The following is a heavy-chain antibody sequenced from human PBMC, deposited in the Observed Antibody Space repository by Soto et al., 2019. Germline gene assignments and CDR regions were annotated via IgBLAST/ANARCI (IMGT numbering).Heavy chain of an antibody. J-gene: IGHJ6*03. D-gene: IGHD6-6*01. V-gene: IGHV1-3*01. CDR3: ARVRQLVGYLYYYMDV. Sequence: ASVKVSCKASGYTFTSYAMHWVRQAPGQRLEWMGWINAGNGNTKYSQKFQGRVTITRDTSASTAYMEQSGLRSEDTAVYYFARVRQLVGYLYYYMDVWGKGTTVTVSS. CDR2: INAGNGNT. CDR1: GYTFTSYA.